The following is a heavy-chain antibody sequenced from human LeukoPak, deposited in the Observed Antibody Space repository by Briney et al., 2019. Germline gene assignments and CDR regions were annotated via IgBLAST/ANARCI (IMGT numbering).Heavy chain of an antibody. CDR2: VYYNGDI. J-gene: IGHJ4*01. CDR1: GVPISTCY. D-gene: IGHD3-22*01. Sequence: KPSETLSLTCSVSGVPISTCYWSWIRQSPGKGLEWIAYVYYNGDIMYNPSLKSRVTISLDTSKNQVSLSVTSVTAADTAVYFCATTWYYDSRGYLFEDWGHGTLVTVSS. V-gene: IGHV4-59*01. CDR3: ATTWYYDSRGYLFED.